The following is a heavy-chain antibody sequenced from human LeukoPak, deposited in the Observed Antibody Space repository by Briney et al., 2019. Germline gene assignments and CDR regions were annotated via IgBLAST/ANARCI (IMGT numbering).Heavy chain of an antibody. J-gene: IGHJ4*02. Sequence: GASVTVSCKASGGTFSIYAISWVRQAPGQGLEWMGRIIPILGIANYAQKFQGRVTITADKSTSTAYMELSSLRSEDTAVYYCARSHDDGGNAPDYWGQGTLVTVSS. CDR3: ARSHDDGGNAPDY. CDR1: GGTFSIYA. CDR2: IIPILGIA. V-gene: IGHV1-69*04. D-gene: IGHD4-23*01.